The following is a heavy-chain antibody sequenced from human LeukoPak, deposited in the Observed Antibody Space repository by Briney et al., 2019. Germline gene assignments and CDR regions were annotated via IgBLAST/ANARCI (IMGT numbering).Heavy chain of an antibody. Sequence: SGGSLRLSCAASGFTFSSFAMTWVRQAPGKGLEWVSSITGTHYTTYNTDSVKGRFTISRDNSKNTLYLQMNSLRADDTAVYYCTKDPNGDYVGAFDPWGLGTLVTVSS. CDR1: GFTFSSFA. V-gene: IGHV3-23*01. CDR2: ITGTHYTT. J-gene: IGHJ5*02. CDR3: TKDPNGDYVGAFDP. D-gene: IGHD4-17*01.